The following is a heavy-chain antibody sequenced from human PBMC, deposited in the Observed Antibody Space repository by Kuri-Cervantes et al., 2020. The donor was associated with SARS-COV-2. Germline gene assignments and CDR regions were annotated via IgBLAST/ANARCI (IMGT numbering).Heavy chain of an antibody. Sequence: ASVKVSCKASGGTFSSYAISWVRQAPGQGLEWMGWMNPNSGNTGYAQKFQGRVTMTEDTSTDTAYMELSSLRSEDTAVYYCATDTTVVTRSFDYWGQGTLVTVSS. CDR3: ATDTTVVTRSFDY. J-gene: IGHJ4*02. D-gene: IGHD4-23*01. CDR2: MNPNSGNT. V-gene: IGHV1-8*02. CDR1: GGTFSSYA.